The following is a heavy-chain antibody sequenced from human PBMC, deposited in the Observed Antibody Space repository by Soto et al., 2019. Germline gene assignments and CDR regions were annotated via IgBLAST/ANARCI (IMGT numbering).Heavy chain of an antibody. J-gene: IGHJ4*02. V-gene: IGHV3-9*01. Sequence: PGGSLRLSCAASGFTFDDYAMHWVRQAPGKGLEWVSGISWNSGSIGYADSVKGRFTISRDNAKNSLYPQMNSLRAEDTALYYCAKDIRLRAAAGFIPPDYWDQGTLVTVSS. D-gene: IGHD6-13*01. CDR3: AKDIRLRAAAGFIPPDY. CDR2: ISWNSGSI. CDR1: GFTFDDYA.